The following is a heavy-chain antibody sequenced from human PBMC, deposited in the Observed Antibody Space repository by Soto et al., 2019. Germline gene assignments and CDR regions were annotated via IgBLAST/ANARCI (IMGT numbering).Heavy chain of an antibody. CDR1: GYTFTGYA. V-gene: IGHV1-3*01. J-gene: IGHJ4*02. CDR2: INAGNGNT. D-gene: IGHD3-3*01. Sequence: ASVKVSCKASGYTFTGYAMYRVREAPGQRLEWMGWINAGNGNTKYSQKFQGRVTITRDTSASTAYMALSSLRSEDTAVYYCARVYYVFWSGYLVPPPIADWGQGTLVTVSS. CDR3: ARVYYVFWSGYLVPPPIAD.